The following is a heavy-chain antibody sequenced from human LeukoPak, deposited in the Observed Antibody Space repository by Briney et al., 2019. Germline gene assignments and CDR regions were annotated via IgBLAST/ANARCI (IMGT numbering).Heavy chain of an antibody. J-gene: IGHJ6*03. Sequence: PGGSLRLSCAASGLSVSTNYMSWVRQAPGKGLEWVSGINWNGISTGYADSVKGRFTISRDNAKNSLYLQMNSLRAEDTAFYYCARAPLTRYWYESSFDHDTFYYYMDVWGKGTTVTVSS. D-gene: IGHD3-22*01. CDR1: GLSVSTNY. CDR2: INWNGIST. CDR3: ARAPLTRYWYESSFDHDTFYYYMDV. V-gene: IGHV3-20*04.